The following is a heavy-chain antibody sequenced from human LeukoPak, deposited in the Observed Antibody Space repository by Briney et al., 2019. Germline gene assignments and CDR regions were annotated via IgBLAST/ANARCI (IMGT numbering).Heavy chain of an antibody. CDR3: ARAYSSINWFDP. CDR1: GGTFSSYA. Sequence: SVKVSCKASGGTFSSYAISWVRQAPGQGLEWMGGIIPIFGTANYAQEFQGRVTITTDESTSTAYMELSSLRSEDTAVYYCARAYSSINWFDPWGQGTLVTVSS. J-gene: IGHJ5*02. CDR2: IIPIFGTA. V-gene: IGHV1-69*05. D-gene: IGHD6-19*01.